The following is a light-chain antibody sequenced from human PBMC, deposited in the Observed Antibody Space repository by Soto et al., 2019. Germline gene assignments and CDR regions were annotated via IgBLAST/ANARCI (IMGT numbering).Light chain of an antibody. J-gene: IGKJ2*01. CDR1: QSVNNN. V-gene: IGKV3-15*01. Sequence: EVVMTQSPVTLSVSPGERATLSCSASQSVNNNLAWYQQKPGQAPRLLIYAASTRATDIPARFTGSGSGTVFTLTISSLQSEDFAIYYCQQYDNWLYTFGQGTKLEIK. CDR2: AAS. CDR3: QQYDNWLYT.